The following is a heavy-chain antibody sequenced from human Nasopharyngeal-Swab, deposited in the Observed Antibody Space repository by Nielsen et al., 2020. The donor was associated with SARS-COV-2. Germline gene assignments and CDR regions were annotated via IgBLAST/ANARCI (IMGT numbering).Heavy chain of an antibody. Sequence: SETLSLTCTASGGSISSYYWSWIRQPPGKGLEWIGYIYYSGSTNYNPSLKSRVTMSVDTSKNQFSLKLSSVTAADTAVYYCARSVPAAINYYYYSMDVWGKGTTVTVSS. CDR1: GGSISSYY. J-gene: IGHJ6*03. CDR3: ARSVPAAINYYYYSMDV. CDR2: IYYSGST. V-gene: IGHV4-59*08. D-gene: IGHD2-2*01.